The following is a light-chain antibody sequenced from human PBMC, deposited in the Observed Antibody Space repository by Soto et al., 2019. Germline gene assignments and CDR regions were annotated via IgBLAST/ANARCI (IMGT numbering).Light chain of an antibody. CDR2: AAS. Sequence: DIQMTQSPSSLSAPVGDRVIITCRASRSIGTNLNWYQQKPGRAPKLLVFAASTLQYGVPSRFSGSGSGTDFTLTISSLQPEDVAIYSCHQSFSVPYTFGQGTRLE. V-gene: IGKV1-39*01. J-gene: IGKJ2*01. CDR1: RSIGTN. CDR3: HQSFSVPYT.